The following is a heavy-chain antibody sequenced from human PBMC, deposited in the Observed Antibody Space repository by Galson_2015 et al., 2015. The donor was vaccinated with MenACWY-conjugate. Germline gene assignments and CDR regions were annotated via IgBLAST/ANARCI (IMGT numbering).Heavy chain of an antibody. V-gene: IGHV2-5*02. Sequence: PALVKPTQTLTLTCTFSGFSLSTSGVGVGWIRQPPGKALEWLALIYWDADKRYSPSLKSRLTITKDTSKNQVVLTMTNMDPVDPATYYCAHLYGSGSYPPPLTGGYSSGWYRKKSYLLDYWGQGTLGTVSS. CDR1: GFSLSTSGVG. CDR2: IYWDADK. CDR3: AHLYGSGSYPPPLTGGYSSGWYRKKSYLLDY. J-gene: IGHJ4*02. D-gene: IGHD6-19*01.